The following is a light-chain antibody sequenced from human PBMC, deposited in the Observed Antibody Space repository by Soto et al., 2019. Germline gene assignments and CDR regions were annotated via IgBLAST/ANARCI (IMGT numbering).Light chain of an antibody. V-gene: IGKV1-39*01. J-gene: IGKJ4*01. CDR3: QQSYSTPPIT. CDR2: AAS. CDR1: QSISSY. Sequence: DIQMTQSPSSLSASVGDRVTITCRASQSISSYLNWYQQKPGKAPKLLIYAASSLQSGVPSRFSGSGSGTDFTITISRLQPEDFATYDCQQSYSTPPITFGGGTKVEIK.